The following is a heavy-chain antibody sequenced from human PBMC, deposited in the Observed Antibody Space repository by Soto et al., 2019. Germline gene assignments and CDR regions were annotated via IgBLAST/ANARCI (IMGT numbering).Heavy chain of an antibody. J-gene: IGHJ4*02. D-gene: IGHD1-26*01. Sequence: SVKVSCKASGGTFSSYAISWVRQAPGQGLEWMGGIIPIFGTANYAQKFQGRVTITADESTSTAYMELSSLRSEDTAVYYCARGGGSYPPTTFDYWGQGTLVTVSS. V-gene: IGHV1-69*13. CDR1: GGTFSSYA. CDR2: IIPIFGTA. CDR3: ARGGGSYPPTTFDY.